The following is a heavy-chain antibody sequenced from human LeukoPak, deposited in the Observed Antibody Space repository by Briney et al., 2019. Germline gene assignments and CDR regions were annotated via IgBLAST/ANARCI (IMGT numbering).Heavy chain of an antibody. CDR1: GGSISSSSYY. D-gene: IGHD5-24*01. Sequence: PSETLSLTCTVSGGSISSSSYYWGWIRQPPGKGLEWIGSIYYSGSTYYNPSLKSRVTISVDTSKNQFSLKLSSVTAADTAVYYCARIVEMATIDAFDIWGQGTMVTVSS. CDR3: ARIVEMATIDAFDI. J-gene: IGHJ3*02. CDR2: IYYSGST. V-gene: IGHV4-39*01.